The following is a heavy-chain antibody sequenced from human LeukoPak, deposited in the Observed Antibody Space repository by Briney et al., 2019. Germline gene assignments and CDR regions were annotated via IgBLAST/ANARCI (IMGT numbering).Heavy chain of an antibody. V-gene: IGHV3-23*01. CDR1: GFTFSSYG. CDR3: AKDRLVRGVPSWFDP. D-gene: IGHD3-10*01. Sequence: GGTLRLSCAASGFTFSSYGMSWVRQAPGKGLEWVSAISGSGGSTYYADSVKGRFTISRDNSKNTLCLQMNSLRAEDTAVYYCAKDRLVRGVPSWFDPWGQGTLVTVSS. J-gene: IGHJ5*02. CDR2: ISGSGGST.